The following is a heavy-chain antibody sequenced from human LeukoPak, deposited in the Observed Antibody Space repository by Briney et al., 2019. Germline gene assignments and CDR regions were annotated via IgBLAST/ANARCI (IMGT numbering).Heavy chain of an antibody. Sequence: ASETLSLTCTVSGGSISPYYWSWIRQPPGKGLEWLGYIYYSGNTDYNPSLKSRVAISVDTSKNQFSLKLSSVTAADTAVYYCARGAQGSGHWFDPWGQGTLVTVSS. D-gene: IGHD3-10*01. CDR3: ARGAQGSGHWFDP. V-gene: IGHV4-59*01. J-gene: IGHJ5*02. CDR1: GGSISPYY. CDR2: IYYSGNT.